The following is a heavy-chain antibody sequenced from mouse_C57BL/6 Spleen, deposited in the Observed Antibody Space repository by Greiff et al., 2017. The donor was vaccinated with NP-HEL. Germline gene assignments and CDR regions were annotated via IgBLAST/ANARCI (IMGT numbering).Heavy chain of an antibody. D-gene: IGHD1-1*01. CDR1: GYTFTDYY. CDR2: IFPGSGNT. J-gene: IGHJ3*01. V-gene: IGHV1-76*01. Sequence: VQLQQSGAELVRPGASVKLSCKASGYTFTDYYINWVKQRPGQGLEWIARIFPGSGNTYYNEKFKGKATLTAEKSSSTAYMQLSSLTSEDSAVYLCASDYYGTPAWFAYWGQGTLVTVSA. CDR3: ASDYYGTPAWFAY.